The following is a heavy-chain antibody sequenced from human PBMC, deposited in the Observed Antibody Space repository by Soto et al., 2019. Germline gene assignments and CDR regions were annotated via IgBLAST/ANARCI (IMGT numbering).Heavy chain of an antibody. CDR2: INHSGST. J-gene: IGHJ5*02. Sequence: LSLTCAVYGGSFSGYYWSWIRQPPGKGLEWIGEINHSGSTNYNPSLKSRVTISVDTSKNQFSLKLSSVTAADTAVYYCARVTYYYGSGKGFDPWGQGTLVTVSS. V-gene: IGHV4-34*01. D-gene: IGHD3-10*01. CDR3: ARVTYYYGSGKGFDP. CDR1: GGSFSGYY.